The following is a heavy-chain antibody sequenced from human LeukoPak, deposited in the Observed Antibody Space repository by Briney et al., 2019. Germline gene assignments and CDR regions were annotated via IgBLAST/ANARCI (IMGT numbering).Heavy chain of an antibody. Sequence: GGSLRLSCAASGFTFSSYGMHWVRQAPGKGLEWVAFIRYDGSNKYYADSVKGRFTISRGNSKNTLYLQMNSLRAEDTAVYYCAKGEITIFGVGSPTYWGQGTLVTVSS. CDR1: GFTFSSYG. CDR2: IRYDGSNK. CDR3: AKGEITIFGVGSPTY. V-gene: IGHV3-30*02. D-gene: IGHD3-3*01. J-gene: IGHJ4*02.